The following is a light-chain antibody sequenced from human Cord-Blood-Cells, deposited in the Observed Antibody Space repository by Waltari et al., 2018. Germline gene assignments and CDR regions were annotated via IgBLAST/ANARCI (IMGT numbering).Light chain of an antibody. CDR2: DAS. CDR3: QRYNSYSRT. V-gene: IGKV1-5*01. Sequence: VHMTPSPSTLSSSLGDRVTITSRASQSISSWLAWYQQKPGKAPKLLIYDASSLESGVPSRFSCSGSGTEFILTISSVQSDDFATYYCQRYNSYSRTFGKGTKLEIK. J-gene: IGKJ2*01. CDR1: QSISSW.